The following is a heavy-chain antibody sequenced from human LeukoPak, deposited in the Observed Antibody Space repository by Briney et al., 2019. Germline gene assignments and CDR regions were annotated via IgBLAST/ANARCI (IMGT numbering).Heavy chain of an antibody. D-gene: IGHD3-22*01. J-gene: IGHJ4*02. Sequence: SVKVSCKASGATFSSYAISWVRQAPGQGLEWMGRIIPILGIANYAQKFQGRVTITADKSTSTAYMELSSLRSEDTAVYYCARDLGYDSSGYLPGFDYWGQGTLVTVSS. CDR1: GATFSSYA. CDR2: IIPILGIA. CDR3: ARDLGYDSSGYLPGFDY. V-gene: IGHV1-69*04.